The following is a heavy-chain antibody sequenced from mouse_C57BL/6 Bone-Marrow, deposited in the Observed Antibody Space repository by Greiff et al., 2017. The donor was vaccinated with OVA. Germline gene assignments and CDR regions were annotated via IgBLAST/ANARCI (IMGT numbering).Heavy chain of an antibody. CDR2: IHPSVSDT. V-gene: IGHV1-74*01. CDR1: GYTFTSYW. J-gene: IGHJ2*01. CDR3: DTWTGDY. Sequence: LVESGAELVKPGASVKVSCKASGYTFTSYWMHWVKQRPGQGLEWIGRIHPSVSDTNYNQKFKGKATLTVGKSSSTAYMQLSSLTSEDSAVNYCDTWTGDYWGQGTTLTVSS.